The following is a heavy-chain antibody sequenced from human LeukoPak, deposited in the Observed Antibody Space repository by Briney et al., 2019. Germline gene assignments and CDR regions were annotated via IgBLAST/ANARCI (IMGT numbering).Heavy chain of an antibody. CDR1: GGTFSSYA. CDR2: IIPILGIA. V-gene: IGHV1-69*04. J-gene: IGHJ3*02. D-gene: IGHD2-8*01. CDR3: ARDTNHSPELAFDI. Sequence: ASVKVSCKASGGTFSSYAISWVRQAPGQGLEWMGRIIPILGIANYAQKFQGRVTITADKSTSTAYMELSSLRSEDTAVYYCARDTNHSPELAFDIWGQGTMATVSS.